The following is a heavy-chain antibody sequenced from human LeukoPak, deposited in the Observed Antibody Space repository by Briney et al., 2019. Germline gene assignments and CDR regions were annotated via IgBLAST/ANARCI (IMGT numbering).Heavy chain of an antibody. Sequence: SETLSLTCAVYGGTFSGYYWSWIRQPPGKGLEWIGEINHSGSTNYNPSLKSRVTISVDTSKNQFSLKLSSVTAADTAVYYCAREQKGYCSGGSCELTDYWGQGTLVTVSS. V-gene: IGHV4-34*01. CDR3: AREQKGYCSGGSCELTDY. CDR1: GGTFSGYY. J-gene: IGHJ4*02. D-gene: IGHD2-15*01. CDR2: INHSGST.